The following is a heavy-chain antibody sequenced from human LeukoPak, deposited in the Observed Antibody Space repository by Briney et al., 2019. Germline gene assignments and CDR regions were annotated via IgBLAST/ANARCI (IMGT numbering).Heavy chain of an antibody. Sequence: SQTLSLTCAISGDSVSNNLAAWNWIRQSPSRGLEWLGRTYYRSQWYYDYAESVRSRFTIFVDPSKNQFSLHLNSVPPVDTAVYYCARDHAGLGYWGKGTLVTVSS. CDR3: ARDHAGLGY. CDR1: GDSVSNNLAA. J-gene: IGHJ4*02. CDR2: TYYRSQWYY. V-gene: IGHV6-1*01.